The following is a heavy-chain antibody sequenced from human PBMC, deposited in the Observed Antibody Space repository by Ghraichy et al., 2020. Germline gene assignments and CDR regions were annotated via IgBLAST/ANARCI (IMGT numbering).Heavy chain of an antibody. CDR3: ARGGSLRVRPGVFNNWFDP. J-gene: IGHJ5*02. Sequence: SETLSLTCAVSGGSINSDVYPWSWIRQPPGKGLEFIGYIYHNGGTYYNPSLKSRVTISVDRSRNQFSLKLSSVTAADTAVYYCARGGSLRVRPGVFNNWFDPWGQGTLVTVSS. D-gene: IGHD3-3*01. CDR2: IYHNGGT. CDR1: GGSINSDVYP. V-gene: IGHV4-30-2*01.